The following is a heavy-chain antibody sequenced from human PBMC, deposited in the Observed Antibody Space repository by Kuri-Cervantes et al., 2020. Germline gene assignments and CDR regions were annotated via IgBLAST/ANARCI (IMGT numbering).Heavy chain of an antibody. D-gene: IGHD3-16*01. CDR3: ARDGFSYGMTSFDY. V-gene: IGHV3-11*04. CDR2: ISSSGSTI. J-gene: IGHJ4*02. Sequence: GESLKISCAASGFTFSDYYTSWIRQAPGKGLEWASYISSSGSTIYYADSVKGRFTISRDNAKSSLYLQLEALRAADTAVYYCARDGFSYGMTSFDYWGRGTLVTVSS. CDR1: GFTFSDYY.